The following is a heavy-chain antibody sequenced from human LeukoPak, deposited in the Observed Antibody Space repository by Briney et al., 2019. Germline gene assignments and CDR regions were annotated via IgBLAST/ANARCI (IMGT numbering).Heavy chain of an antibody. CDR1: GFTFSSNY. V-gene: IGHV3-53*01. J-gene: IGHJ6*02. CDR3: ARGAYPHYYAMDV. CDR2: MYSGGTT. Sequence: GGSLRLSCGASGFTFSSNYMSWVRQAPGKGLEWVSAMYSGGTTNYADSAKSRFTISRDNSKNTVDLQMSSLRDEDTAVYYCARGAYPHYYAMDVWGQGTTVTVSS. D-gene: IGHD2-2*02.